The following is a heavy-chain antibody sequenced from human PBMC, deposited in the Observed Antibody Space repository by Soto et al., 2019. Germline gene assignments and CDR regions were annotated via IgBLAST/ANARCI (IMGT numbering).Heavy chain of an antibody. CDR2: ILPFFGTA. Sequence: QVQLVQSGAEVKKPGSSVKVSCKASGGSFRREAINWVRQAPGQGPEWMGTILPFFGTADYAQKFQGRVTVTADMSTTTVYMELSRLRAEDTAGYYCARGHEVGGNSDAFDVGCQGTRVIVSS. D-gene: IGHD2-15*01. J-gene: IGHJ3*01. CDR3: ARGHEVGGNSDAFDV. V-gene: IGHV1-69*14. CDR1: GGSFRREA.